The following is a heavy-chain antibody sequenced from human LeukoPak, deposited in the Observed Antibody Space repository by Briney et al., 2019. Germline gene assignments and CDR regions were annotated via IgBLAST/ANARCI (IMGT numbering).Heavy chain of an antibody. D-gene: IGHD5-18*01. Sequence: PGGSLRLSCAASGFTFSNAWMSWVRQAPGKGLVWVSRINRDGSSTSYADSVKGRFTISRDNAKNTLYLQMNSLRAEDTAVYYCARGGGYSYGSFDYWGQGTLVTVSS. CDR2: INRDGSST. CDR1: GFTFSNAW. CDR3: ARGGGYSYGSFDY. J-gene: IGHJ4*02. V-gene: IGHV3-74*01.